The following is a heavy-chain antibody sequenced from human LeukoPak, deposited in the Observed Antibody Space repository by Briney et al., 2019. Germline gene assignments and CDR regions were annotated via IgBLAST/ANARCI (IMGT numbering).Heavy chain of an antibody. J-gene: IGHJ4*02. CDR3: ARRAGGYSHPYDY. CDR2: ISGSGGST. Sequence: GGSLRLSCAASGFTFSSYAMSWVRQAPGKGLEWVSAISGSGGSTYYADSVKGRFTISRDISKNTLYLQMSSLRAEDTAVYYCARRAGGYSHPYDYWGQGVLVTVSS. CDR1: GFTFSSYA. V-gene: IGHV3-23*01. D-gene: IGHD4-23*01.